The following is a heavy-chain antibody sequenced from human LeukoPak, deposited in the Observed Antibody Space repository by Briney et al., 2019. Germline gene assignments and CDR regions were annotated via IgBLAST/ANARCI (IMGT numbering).Heavy chain of an antibody. CDR2: LSGSGGRT. CDR1: GFTFSSYW. J-gene: IGHJ6*03. D-gene: IGHD4-17*01. CDR3: AKGTYSDHPHYMDV. Sequence: GGSLRLSCAASGFTFSSYWMSWVRRAPGKGLEWVSALSGSGGRTEYTDSGKGRFTISRDSSKNTLHLQMNSLRVEDTAVYYCAKGTYSDHPHYMDVWGKGTTVTVSS. V-gene: IGHV3-23*01.